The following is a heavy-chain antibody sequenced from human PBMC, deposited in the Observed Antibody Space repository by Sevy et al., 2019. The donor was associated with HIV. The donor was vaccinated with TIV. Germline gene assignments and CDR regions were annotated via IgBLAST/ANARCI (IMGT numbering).Heavy chain of an antibody. CDR2: LFYSGST. Sequence: SETLSLTCTVSGGSVSTDSYYWSWIRQPRGKGLEWIGYLFYSGSTNYNPSLKSRVTISLDTSKNQFSLKLSSVTAADTAVYYCARCRSPYGDYATGSFDYWGQRALVTVSS. V-gene: IGHV4-61*01. CDR3: ARCRSPYGDYATGSFDY. D-gene: IGHD4-17*01. CDR1: GGSVSTDSYY. J-gene: IGHJ4*02.